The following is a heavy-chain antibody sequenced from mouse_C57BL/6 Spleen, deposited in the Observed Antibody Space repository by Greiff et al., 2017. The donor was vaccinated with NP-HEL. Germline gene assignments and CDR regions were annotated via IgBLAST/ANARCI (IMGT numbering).Heavy chain of an antibody. Sequence: QVQLQQPGAELVKPGASVKLSCKASGYTFTSYWMHWVKQRPGQGLEWIGMIHPNSGSTNYNEKFKSKATLTVDKSSSTAYMQLSSLTSEDSAVYYCARSGGLGRGSYAMDYWGQGTSVTVSS. CDR2: IHPNSGST. CDR1: GYTFTSYW. CDR3: ARSGGLGRGSYAMDY. D-gene: IGHD4-1*01. J-gene: IGHJ4*01. V-gene: IGHV1-64*01.